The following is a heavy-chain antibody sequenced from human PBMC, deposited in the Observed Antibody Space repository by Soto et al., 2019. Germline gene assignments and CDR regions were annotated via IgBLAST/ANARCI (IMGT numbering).Heavy chain of an antibody. CDR2: IYYSGST. J-gene: IGHJ5*02. CDR3: ARVTPYYDFWSGYSTTGYNWFDP. V-gene: IGHV4-30-4*01. CDR1: GGSISSGDYY. D-gene: IGHD3-3*01. Sequence: SETLSLTCTVSGGSISSGDYYWSWIRQPPGKGLEWIGYIYYSGSTYYNPSLKSRVTISADTSKNQFSLKLSSVTAADTAVYYCARVTPYYDFWSGYSTTGYNWFDPWGQGTLVTVSS.